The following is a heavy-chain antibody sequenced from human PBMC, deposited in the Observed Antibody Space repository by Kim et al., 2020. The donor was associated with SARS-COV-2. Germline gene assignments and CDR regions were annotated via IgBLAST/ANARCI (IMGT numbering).Heavy chain of an antibody. J-gene: IGHJ4*02. CDR2: YNSGRT. V-gene: IGHV4-59*01. CDR3: ARDPDY. Sequence: YNSGRTTYNPSLKSRVTISVDTSKNQFSLKLSSVTAADTAVYYCARDPDYWGQGTLVTVSS.